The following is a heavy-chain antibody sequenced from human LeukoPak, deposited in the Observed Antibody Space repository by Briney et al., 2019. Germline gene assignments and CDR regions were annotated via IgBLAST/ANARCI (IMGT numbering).Heavy chain of an antibody. CDR2: ISSSSSTI. J-gene: IGHJ3*02. V-gene: IGHV3-48*04. Sequence: PEGSLRLSCAASGFTFSSYSMNWVRQAPGKGLEWVSYISSSSSTIYYADSVKGRFTISRDNAKNSLYLQMNSLRAEDTAVYYCARERHYGDYEAFDIWGQGTMVTVSS. CDR1: GFTFSSYS. CDR3: ARERHYGDYEAFDI. D-gene: IGHD4-17*01.